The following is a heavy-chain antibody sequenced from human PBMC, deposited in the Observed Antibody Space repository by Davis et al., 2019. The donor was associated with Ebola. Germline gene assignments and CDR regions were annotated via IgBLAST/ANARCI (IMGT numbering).Heavy chain of an antibody. Sequence: AASVKVSCKASGYAFTSYAMNWVRQAPGQGLEWMGWINTNTGNPTYAQGFTGRFVFSLDTSVSTAYLQISSLRPEDTAVYYCARVFDDDLLTDYYLDLNWFDPWGQGTLITVSS. V-gene: IGHV7-4-1*02. CDR2: INTNTGNP. CDR1: GYAFTSYA. D-gene: IGHD3-9*01. J-gene: IGHJ5*02. CDR3: ARVFDDDLLTDYYLDLNWFDP.